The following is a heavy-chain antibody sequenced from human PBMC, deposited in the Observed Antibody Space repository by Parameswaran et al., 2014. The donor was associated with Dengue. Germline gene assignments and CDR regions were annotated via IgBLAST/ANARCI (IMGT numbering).Heavy chain of an antibody. D-gene: IGHD1-7*01. J-gene: IGHJ6*02. CDR1: GGSISSSSYY. Sequence: ASETLSLTCTVSGGSISSSSYYWGWIRQPPGKGLEWIGSIYYSGSTYYNPSLKSRVTISVDTSKNQFSLKLSSVTAADTAVYHCARGNYDPRWYYYYGMDVWGQGTTVTVSS. CDR2: IYYSGST. V-gene: IGHV4-39*01. CDR3: ARGNYDPRWYYYYGMDV.